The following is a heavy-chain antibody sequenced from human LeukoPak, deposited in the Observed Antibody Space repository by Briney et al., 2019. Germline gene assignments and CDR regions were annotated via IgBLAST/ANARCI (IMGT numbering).Heavy chain of an antibody. CDR1: GGSISSGGYY. V-gene: IGHV4-61*08. D-gene: IGHD2-15*01. CDR3: ARDVCSSSSCYDY. CDR2: IYNSGSA. J-gene: IGHJ4*02. Sequence: SETLSLTCAVSGGSISSGGYYWSWIRQPPGKGLEWIGYIYNSGSANYSPSLKSRVTISVDTSKNQFSLKLSSVTAADTAAYYCARDVCSSSSCYDYWGQGTLVTVSS.